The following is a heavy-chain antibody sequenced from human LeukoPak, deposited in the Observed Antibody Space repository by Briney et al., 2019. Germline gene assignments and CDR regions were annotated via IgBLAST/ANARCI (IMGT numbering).Heavy chain of an antibody. J-gene: IGHJ4*02. V-gene: IGHV4-59*01. Sequence: SETLSLTCTVSGGSISSYYWSWIRQPPGKGLEWIGYIYYSGSTNHNPSLKSRVTISVDTSKNQFSLKLSSVTAADTAVYYCARGQYQLPPRNWGQGTLVTVSS. CDR2: IYYSGST. CDR3: ARGQYQLPPRN. CDR1: GGSISSYY. D-gene: IGHD2-2*01.